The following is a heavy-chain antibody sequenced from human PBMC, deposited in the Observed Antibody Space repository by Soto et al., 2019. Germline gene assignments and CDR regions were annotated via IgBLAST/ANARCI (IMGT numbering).Heavy chain of an antibody. D-gene: IGHD6-19*01. CDR1: GGSISSSNW. Sequence: QVQLQESGPGLVKPSGTLSLTCAVSGGSISSSNWWSWVRQPPGKGLEWIGEIYHSGSTNYNPSLMSRVTISVDKSKNQFSLKLSSVTAADTAVYYCARGEKSGWSGGYYYYGMDVWGQGTTVTVSS. J-gene: IGHJ6*02. V-gene: IGHV4-4*02. CDR3: ARGEKSGWSGGYYYYGMDV. CDR2: IYHSGST.